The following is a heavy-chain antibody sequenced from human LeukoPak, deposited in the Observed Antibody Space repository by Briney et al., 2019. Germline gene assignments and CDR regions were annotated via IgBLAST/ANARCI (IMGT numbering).Heavy chain of an antibody. Sequence: SETLSLTCTVSGSSISNWYWSWIRQPPGKGLEWIGHIYDSGTTNYNPSLKTRVTISLDTSKNQVSLKLRSVTAADTAIYYCARETSLPGYSGGLGFNYWGQGTLVTVSS. CDR1: GSSISNWY. CDR2: IYDSGTT. V-gene: IGHV4-59*01. J-gene: IGHJ4*02. D-gene: IGHD6-19*01. CDR3: ARETSLPGYSGGLGFNY.